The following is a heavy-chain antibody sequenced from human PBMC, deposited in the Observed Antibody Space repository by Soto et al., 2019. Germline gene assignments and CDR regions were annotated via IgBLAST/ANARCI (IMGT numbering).Heavy chain of an antibody. CDR1: GFTFSSYE. CDR2: ISYSASPR. Sequence: PGGSLRLSCAASGFTFSSYEMHWVRQAPGKGLEWVSYISYSASPRYYADSVKGRFTISRDNAKNSLYLQMNSLRAEDTAVYYCARDSGDYDILTGYSRGYYFDYWGQGTLVTVSS. J-gene: IGHJ4*02. CDR3: ARDSGDYDILTGYSRGYYFDY. V-gene: IGHV3-48*03. D-gene: IGHD3-9*01.